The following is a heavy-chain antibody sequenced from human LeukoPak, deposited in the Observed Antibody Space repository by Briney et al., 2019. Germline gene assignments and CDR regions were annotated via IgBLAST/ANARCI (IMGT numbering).Heavy chain of an antibody. CDR2: IYYSGST. J-gene: IGHJ4*02. CDR1: GGSISSGDYY. Sequence: SQTLSLTCTVSGGSISSGDYYWSWIRQPPGKGLEWIGYIYYSGSTYHNPSLKSRVTISVDTSKNQFSLKLSSLTAADTAVYYCARGKVGATGVGFDYWGQGTLVTVSS. CDR3: ARGKVGATGVGFDY. V-gene: IGHV4-30-4*08. D-gene: IGHD1-26*01.